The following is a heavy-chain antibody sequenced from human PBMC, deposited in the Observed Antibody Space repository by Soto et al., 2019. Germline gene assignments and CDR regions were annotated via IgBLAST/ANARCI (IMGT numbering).Heavy chain of an antibody. J-gene: IGHJ4*02. CDR3: ARHQYSGYVAIDY. CDR1: GYSFTSYW. Sequence: GESLKISCKGSGYSFTSYWMGWVRQIPGKGLVWMGIIYPGDSDTRYSPSFQGQVTISADKSISTAYLQWSSLKASDTAMYYCARHQYSGYVAIDYWGQGTLVTVSS. D-gene: IGHD5-12*01. CDR2: IYPGDSDT. V-gene: IGHV5-51*01.